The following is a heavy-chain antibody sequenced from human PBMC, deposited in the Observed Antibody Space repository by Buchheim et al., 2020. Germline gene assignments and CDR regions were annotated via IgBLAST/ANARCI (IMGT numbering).Heavy chain of an antibody. V-gene: IGHV3-30*03. Sequence: QVQLVESGGGVVQPGRSLRLSCAASGFTFSSYGMHWVRQAPGKGLEWVAVISYDGSNKYYADSVKGRFTISRDNSKNTLYLQMNSLRAEDTAVYYCARVLNYYYGMDVWGQGTT. CDR3: ARVLNYYYGMDV. J-gene: IGHJ6*02. CDR2: ISYDGSNK. CDR1: GFTFSSYG.